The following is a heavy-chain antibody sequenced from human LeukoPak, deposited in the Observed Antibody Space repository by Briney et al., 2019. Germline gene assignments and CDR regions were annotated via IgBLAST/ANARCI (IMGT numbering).Heavy chain of an antibody. J-gene: IGHJ4*02. CDR2: TSSSGETT. CDR1: GFTFSSYA. V-gene: IGHV3-23*01. Sequence: GGSLRLSCVASGFTFSSYAMGWVRQPAGKGLEWVSSTSSSGETTYYADSVKGRFTISRDNSRNTLYLQMNSLRAEDTAVYYCAKDRPNYYGTNGHYYRRDGDCWGQGTLVTVSS. D-gene: IGHD3-22*01. CDR3: AKDRPNYYGTNGHYYRRDGDC.